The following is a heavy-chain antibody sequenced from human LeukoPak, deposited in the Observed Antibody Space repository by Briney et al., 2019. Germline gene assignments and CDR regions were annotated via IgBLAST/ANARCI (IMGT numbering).Heavy chain of an antibody. CDR1: GYTFTSYD. Sequence: ASVKVSCKASGYTFTSYDINWVRQATGQGLEWMGWMNPNSGNTGYAQKFQGRVTMTRNTSISTAYMELSSLRSEDTAVYYCANRIYYYDSSGDPRQNDYWGQGTLVTVSS. V-gene: IGHV1-8*01. J-gene: IGHJ4*02. CDR3: ANRIYYYDSSGDPRQNDY. D-gene: IGHD3-22*01. CDR2: MNPNSGNT.